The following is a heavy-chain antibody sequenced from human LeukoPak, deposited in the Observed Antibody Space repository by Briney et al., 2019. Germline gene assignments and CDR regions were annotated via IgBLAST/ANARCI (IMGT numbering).Heavy chain of an antibody. Sequence: ASVKVSCKASGYTFTSYDINWVRQATGQGLEWMGWMNPNSGNTGYAQKFQGRVTMTRNTSISTAYMELSSLRFEDTAVYYCARLRYSSSWYWVNPSPEFDYWGQGTLVTVSS. D-gene: IGHD6-13*01. J-gene: IGHJ4*02. CDR3: ARLRYSSSWYWVNPSPEFDY. CDR2: MNPNSGNT. CDR1: GYTFTSYD. V-gene: IGHV1-8*01.